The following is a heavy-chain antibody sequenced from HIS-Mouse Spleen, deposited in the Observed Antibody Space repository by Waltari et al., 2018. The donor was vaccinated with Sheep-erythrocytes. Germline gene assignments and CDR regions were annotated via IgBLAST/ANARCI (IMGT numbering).Heavy chain of an antibody. CDR2: ISSSSSYI. V-gene: IGHV3-21*01. CDR1: GFTLSSYS. Sequence: EVQLVESGGGLVKPGGSLRLSCAASGFTLSSYSMNGVRQAPGKGLEWVSSISSSSSYIYYADSVKGRFTISRDNAKNSLYLQMNSLRAEDTAVYYCARVASGATFDYWGQGTLVTVSS. D-gene: IGHD1-26*01. CDR3: ARVASGATFDY. J-gene: IGHJ4*02.